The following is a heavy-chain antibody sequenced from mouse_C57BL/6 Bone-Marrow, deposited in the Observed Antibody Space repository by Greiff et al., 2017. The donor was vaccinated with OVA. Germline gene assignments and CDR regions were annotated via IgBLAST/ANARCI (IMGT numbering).Heavy chain of an antibody. Sequence: VQLQQSGPELVKPGASVKIPCKASGYTFTDYNMDWVKQSHGKSLEWIGDINPNNGGTIYNQKFKGKATLTVDKSSSTAYLELRSLTAEDTAFYYCSRSGPRDFDYWCQGTTLTVSS. D-gene: IGHD3-3*01. V-gene: IGHV1-18*01. CDR3: SRSGPRDFDY. J-gene: IGHJ2*01. CDR2: INPNNGGT. CDR1: GYTFTDYN.